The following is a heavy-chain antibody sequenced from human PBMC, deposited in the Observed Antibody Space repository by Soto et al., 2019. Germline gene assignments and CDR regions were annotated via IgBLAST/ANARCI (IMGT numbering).Heavy chain of an antibody. CDR2: IDWDDDK. D-gene: IGHD1-7*01. V-gene: IGHV2-70*11. CDR1: GFSLSTSGMC. J-gene: IGHJ5*02. Sequence: ASGPTLVNPTQTLTLTCTFSGFSLSTSGMCVSWIRQPPGKALEWLARIDWDDDKYYSTSLKTRLTISKDTSKNQVVLTMTNRDPVDTATYYCAGIRVERPGTTEGGFDPWGQGTLVTVSS. CDR3: AGIRVERPGTTEGGFDP.